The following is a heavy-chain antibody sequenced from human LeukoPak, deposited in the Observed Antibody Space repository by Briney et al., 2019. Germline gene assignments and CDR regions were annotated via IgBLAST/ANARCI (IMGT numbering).Heavy chain of an antibody. CDR3: ARVGYSGALIGAFDI. CDR1: GYSISSGYY. V-gene: IGHV4-38-2*02. Sequence: SETLSLTCTVSGYSISSGYYWGWIRQPPGKGLEWIGSIYHSGSTYFNPSLKSRITISVDTTKNQFSLKLNSVTAADTAVYSCARVGYSGALIGAFDIWGQGTMVTVSS. CDR2: IYHSGST. D-gene: IGHD1-26*01. J-gene: IGHJ3*02.